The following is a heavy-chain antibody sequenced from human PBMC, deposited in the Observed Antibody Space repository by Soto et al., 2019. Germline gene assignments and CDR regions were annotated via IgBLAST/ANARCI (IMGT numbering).Heavy chain of an antibody. J-gene: IGHJ4*02. D-gene: IGHD3-22*01. CDR3: ARAGYYDSSGYSN. Sequence: SYANNWVRQAPGQGLEWMGGIIPIFGTANYAQKFQGRVTITADESTSTAYMELSSLRSEDTAVYYCARAGYYDSSGYSNWGQGTLVTAPQ. CDR1: SYA. V-gene: IGHV1-69*01. CDR2: IIPIFGTA.